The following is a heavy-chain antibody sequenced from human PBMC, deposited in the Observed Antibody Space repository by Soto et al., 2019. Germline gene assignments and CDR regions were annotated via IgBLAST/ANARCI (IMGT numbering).Heavy chain of an antibody. Sequence: EVQLVESGGGLVKPGGSLRLSCAASGLTFSGHSMNWVRQAPGKGLEWVSSISSTSSYIYYADSVKGRFTISRDNAKNSLYLQMNSLRAEDTAVYYCARGAFRDGYNSGYWGQGTLVTVSS. J-gene: IGHJ4*02. D-gene: IGHD5-12*01. V-gene: IGHV3-21*02. CDR3: ARGAFRDGYNSGY. CDR1: GLTFSGHS. CDR2: ISSTSSYI.